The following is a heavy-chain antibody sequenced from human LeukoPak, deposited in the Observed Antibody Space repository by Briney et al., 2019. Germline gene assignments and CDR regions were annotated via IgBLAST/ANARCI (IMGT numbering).Heavy chain of an antibody. V-gene: IGHV4-59*01. J-gene: IGHJ4*02. CDR1: GGSIRSSY. D-gene: IGHD2-15*01. CDR3: ARGGYSRHPDY. Sequence: SETLSLTCTVSGGSIRSSYWSWIRQPPGKGLEWIGYIHYTGSTNYNPSLKSRVTISVDTSKNQFSLKLSSVTAADTAVYYCARGGYSRHPDYCGQGTLVTVSS. CDR2: IHYTGST.